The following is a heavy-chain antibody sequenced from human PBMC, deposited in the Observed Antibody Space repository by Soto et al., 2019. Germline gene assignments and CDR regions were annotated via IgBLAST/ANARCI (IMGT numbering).Heavy chain of an antibody. Sequence: EVQLVESGGGLVKPGGSLRLSCAASGFTFSSYSMNWVRQAPGKGLEWVSSIRSSSSYIYYADSVKGRFTISRDNAKNSLSLQMNSLRAEGTAVYYGARDGLLWFGESQHWYFDLWGRGTLVTVSS. CDR2: IRSSSSYI. V-gene: IGHV3-21*01. D-gene: IGHD3-10*01. CDR1: GFTFSSYS. J-gene: IGHJ2*01. CDR3: ARDGLLWFGESQHWYFDL.